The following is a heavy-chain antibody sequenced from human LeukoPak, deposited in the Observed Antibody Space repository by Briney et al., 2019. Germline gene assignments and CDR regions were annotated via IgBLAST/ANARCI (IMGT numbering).Heavy chain of an antibody. J-gene: IGHJ4*02. Sequence: ASVKVSCXASGYTFTGYYMHWVRQAPGQGLEWMGRINPNSGGTNYAQKFQGRVTMTRDTSISTAYMELSRLRSDDTAVYYCAIVDTAIFSFDYWGQGTLVTVSS. CDR2: INPNSGGT. D-gene: IGHD5-18*01. V-gene: IGHV1-2*06. CDR1: GYTFTGYY. CDR3: AIVDTAIFSFDY.